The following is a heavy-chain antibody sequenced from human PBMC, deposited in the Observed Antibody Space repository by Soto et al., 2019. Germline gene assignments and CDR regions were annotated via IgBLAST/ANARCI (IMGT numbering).Heavy chain of an antibody. D-gene: IGHD3-3*01. J-gene: IGHJ4*02. V-gene: IGHV1-3*01. CDR2: INAGNGNT. Sequence: SVKLSSNAPGFAFTCCAMHWARQATGQRLEWMGWINAGNGNTKYSQKFQGRVTITRDTSASTAYMELSSLRSEDTAVYYCARDQFFQYYDFWSGQDGYFSHWGEGTLVTVSS. CDR1: GFAFTCCA. CDR3: ARDQFFQYYDFWSGQDGYFSH.